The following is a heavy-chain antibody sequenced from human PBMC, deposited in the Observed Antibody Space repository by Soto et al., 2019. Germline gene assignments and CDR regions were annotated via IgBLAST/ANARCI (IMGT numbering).Heavy chain of an antibody. Sequence: KPSETLSLTCTVSGGSISSYYWSWIRQPPGKGLEWIGYIYYSGSTNYNPSLKSRVAISVDTSKNQFSLKLSSVTAADTAVYYCARDAGAERYCSGGSCYSGAFDIWGQGTMVTVS. V-gene: IGHV4-59*01. J-gene: IGHJ3*02. CDR1: GGSISSYY. CDR2: IYYSGST. CDR3: ARDAGAERYCSGGSCYSGAFDI. D-gene: IGHD2-15*01.